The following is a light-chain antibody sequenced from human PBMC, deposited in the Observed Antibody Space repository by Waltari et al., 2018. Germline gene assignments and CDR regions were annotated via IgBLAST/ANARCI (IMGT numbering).Light chain of an antibody. V-gene: IGLV2-14*01. J-gene: IGLJ1*01. CDR2: DVS. Sequence: QSALTQPASVSGSPGQSITISCTGTSSDVGCYNYVSWYQQHPGKAPHLMIYDVSKRPSGVSNRVSGSKAGNTASLTISGLQAEDEADYYCSSYTSSSPYVFGTGTKVTVL. CDR3: SSYTSSSPYV. CDR1: SSDVGCYNY.